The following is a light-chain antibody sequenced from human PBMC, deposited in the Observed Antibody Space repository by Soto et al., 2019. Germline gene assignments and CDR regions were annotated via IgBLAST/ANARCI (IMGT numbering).Light chain of an antibody. CDR3: QQYNSLVT. CDR2: DAS. J-gene: IGKJ2*01. CDR1: QSISSW. V-gene: IGKV1-5*01. Sequence: DIQMTQSPSTLSASVGDRVTITCRASQSISSWLAWYQQKPGKAPKLLIYDASSLERGVPSRFSGSGSGTEFTLTSSSLQPDDVATYYCQQYNSLVTFGQGTKLEIK.